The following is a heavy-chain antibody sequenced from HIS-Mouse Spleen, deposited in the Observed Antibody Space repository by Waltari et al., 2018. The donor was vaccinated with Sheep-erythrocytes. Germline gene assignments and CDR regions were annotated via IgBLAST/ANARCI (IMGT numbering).Heavy chain of an antibody. D-gene: IGHD1-1*01. J-gene: IGHJ2*01. V-gene: IGHV3-30*18. CDR2: ISNDGSNK. CDR3: AKVRTVNYWYFDL. Sequence: QVQLVESGGGVVQPGRSLRLSCAASGFTFSSYGRHWVRQAPGKGLEWVAVISNDGSNKYYADSVKGRFTISRDNSKNTLYLQMNSLRAEDTAVYYCAKVRTVNYWYFDLWGRGTLVTVSS. CDR1: GFTFSSYG.